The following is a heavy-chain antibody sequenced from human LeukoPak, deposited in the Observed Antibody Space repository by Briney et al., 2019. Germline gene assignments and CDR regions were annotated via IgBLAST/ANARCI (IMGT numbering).Heavy chain of an antibody. CDR1: GGSISSSNW. CDR2: IYHSGST. J-gene: IGHJ4*02. Sequence: SETLSLTCAVSGGSISSSNWWSWVRQPPGKGLEWIGEIYHSGSTNYNPSLKSRVTISVDKSKNQFSLKLSSVTAADTAVYYCAKDRYYDILTAPAGYWGQGTLVTVSS. V-gene: IGHV4-4*02. D-gene: IGHD3-9*01. CDR3: AKDRYYDILTAPAGY.